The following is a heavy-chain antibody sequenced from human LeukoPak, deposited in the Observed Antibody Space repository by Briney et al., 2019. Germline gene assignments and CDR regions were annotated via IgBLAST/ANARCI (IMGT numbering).Heavy chain of an antibody. CDR2: IHGGGGST. CDR3: AKRNYGAVDY. D-gene: IGHD3-16*01. CDR1: GFTFSSYA. J-gene: IGHJ4*02. V-gene: IGHV3-23*01. Sequence: GGSLRLSCVGSGFTFSSYAMSWVRQAPGKGLEWVSAIHGGGGSTYYADSVKGRFTVSRDNSKNTPYLQMNSLRAEDTAVYYCAKRNYGAVDYWGQGTLVTVSS.